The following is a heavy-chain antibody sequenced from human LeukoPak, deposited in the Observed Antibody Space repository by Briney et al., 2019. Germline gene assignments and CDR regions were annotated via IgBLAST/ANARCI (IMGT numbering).Heavy chain of an antibody. CDR1: GFTFDDYG. CDR3: AKETTIFGVVLF. Sequence: PGGSLRLSCAASGFTFDDYGMSWVRQAPGKGLEWVSGINWNGGSTGYADSVKGRFTISRDNSKNTLYLQMNSLRAEDTAVYYCAKETTIFGVVLFGGQGTLVTVSS. J-gene: IGHJ4*02. V-gene: IGHV3-20*04. CDR2: INWNGGST. D-gene: IGHD3-3*01.